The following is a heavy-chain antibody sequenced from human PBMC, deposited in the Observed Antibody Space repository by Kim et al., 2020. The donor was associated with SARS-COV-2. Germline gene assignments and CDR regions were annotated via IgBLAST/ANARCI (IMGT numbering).Heavy chain of an antibody. Sequence: GGSLRLSCAASGFTVSSNYMSWVRQAPGKGLEWVSVIYSGGSTYYADSVKGRFTISRHNSKNTLYLQMNSLRAEDTAVYYCASGSMVRGVGDAFDIWGQGTMVTVSS. CDR1: GFTVSSNY. D-gene: IGHD3-10*01. J-gene: IGHJ3*02. V-gene: IGHV3-53*04. CDR3: ASGSMVRGVGDAFDI. CDR2: IYSGGST.